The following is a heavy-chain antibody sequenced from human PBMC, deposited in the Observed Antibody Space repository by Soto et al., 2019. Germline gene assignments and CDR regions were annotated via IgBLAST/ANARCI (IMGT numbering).Heavy chain of an antibody. V-gene: IGHV4-61*01. CDR2: IYYSGST. CDR3: ARDRILSLYYYYGMDV. J-gene: IGHJ6*02. CDR1: GGSISSGSYY. Sequence: SETLSLTCTVSGGSISSGSYYWSWIRQPPGKGLEWIGYIYYSGSTNYNPSLKSRVTISVDTSKNQFSLKLSSVTAADTAVYYCARDRILSLYYYYGMDVWGQGTTVTVSS.